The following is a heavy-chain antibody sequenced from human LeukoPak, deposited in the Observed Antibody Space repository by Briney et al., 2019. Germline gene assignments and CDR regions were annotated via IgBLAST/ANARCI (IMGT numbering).Heavy chain of an antibody. CDR2: IDSNSNFM. Sequence: PGGSLRLSRAASGFTFSLYSMTWVRQAPGKGLEWVSLIDSNSNFMNYADSVKGRFTISRDNSKNTLYLQMNSLRAEDTAVYYCAKDAWIQLWSQFVYWGQGTLVTVSS. CDR3: AKDAWIQLWSQFVY. CDR1: GFTFSLYS. D-gene: IGHD5-18*01. V-gene: IGHV3-23*01. J-gene: IGHJ4*02.